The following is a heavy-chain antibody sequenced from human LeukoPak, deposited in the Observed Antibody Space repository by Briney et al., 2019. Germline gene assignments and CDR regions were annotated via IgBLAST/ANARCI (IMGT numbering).Heavy chain of an antibody. V-gene: IGHV4-4*07. CDR2: IYTSGST. Sequence: SETLSLTCTVSGGSISSYYWSWIRQPAGKGLEWIGRIYTSGSTNYNPSLKSRVTMSVDTSKNQFSLKLSSVTAADTAVYYCARGSGNSPYYGSGSYYNSENFDYWGQGTLVTVSS. CDR3: ARGSGNSPYYGSGSYYNSENFDY. D-gene: IGHD3-10*01. CDR1: GGSISSYY. J-gene: IGHJ4*02.